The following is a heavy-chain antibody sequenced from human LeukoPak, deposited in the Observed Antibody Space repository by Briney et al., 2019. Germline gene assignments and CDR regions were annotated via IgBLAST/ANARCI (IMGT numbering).Heavy chain of an antibody. CDR2: IYYSGST. CDR1: GFTVSSNY. V-gene: IGHV4-59*02. Sequence: KSGGSLRLSCAASGFTVSSNYMSWIRQPPGKGLEWIGYIYYSGSTNYNPSLKSRVTISVDTSKNQFSLKLSSVTAADTAVYYCARESEDYYGSGSPKGFDYWGQGTLVTVSS. J-gene: IGHJ4*02. CDR3: ARESEDYYGSGSPKGFDY. D-gene: IGHD3-10*01.